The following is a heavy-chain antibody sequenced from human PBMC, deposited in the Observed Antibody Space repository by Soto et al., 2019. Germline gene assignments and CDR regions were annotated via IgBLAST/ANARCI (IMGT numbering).Heavy chain of an antibody. V-gene: IGHV4-39*01. CDR3: ARQSSFDY. J-gene: IGHJ4*02. CDR1: GGSISSSSYY. CDR2: IYYSGST. Sequence: SETLSLTCTVSGGSISSSSYYWGWIRQPPGKGLEWIGSIYYSGSTYYNPSLKSRVTISVDTSKNQFSLKLSSVTAADTAVYYCARQSSFDYWGQGTLVTVSS.